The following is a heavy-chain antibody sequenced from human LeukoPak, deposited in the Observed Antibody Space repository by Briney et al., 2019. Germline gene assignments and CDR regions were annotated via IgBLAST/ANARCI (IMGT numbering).Heavy chain of an antibody. V-gene: IGHV4-59*12. CDR3: AREGDGYSSFDY. Sequence: SETLSLTCTVSGGSISSYYWSWIRQPPGKGLEWIGYIYYSGSTNYNPSLKSRVTISVDTSKNQFSLKLSSVTAADTAVYYCAREGDGYSSFDYWGQGTLVTVSS. CDR1: GGSISSYY. J-gene: IGHJ4*02. D-gene: IGHD5-24*01. CDR2: IYYSGST.